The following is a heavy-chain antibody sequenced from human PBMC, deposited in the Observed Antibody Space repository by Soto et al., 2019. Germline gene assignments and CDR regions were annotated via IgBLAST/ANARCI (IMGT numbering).Heavy chain of an antibody. CDR3: AREITAVAGVYYFDY. CDR1: GDSVSSNSAS. D-gene: IGHD6-19*01. J-gene: IGHJ4*02. V-gene: IGHV6-1*01. CDR2: TYYRSKWYN. Sequence: QTLSLTCAISGDSVSSNSASWNLIRQSPSRGLEWLGRTYYRSKWYNDYAVSVKSRLTINPDTSKNQFSLQLNSVTPEDTAVYYCAREITAVAGVYYFDYWGQGTLVTV.